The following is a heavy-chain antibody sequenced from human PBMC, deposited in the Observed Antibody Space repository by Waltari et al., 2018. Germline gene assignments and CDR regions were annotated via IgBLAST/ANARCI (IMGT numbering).Heavy chain of an antibody. V-gene: IGHV3-66*01. CDR2: IYSGGST. J-gene: IGHJ4*02. Sequence: EVQLVVSAGGLVQPGGSLRLSCAASGFTVSSNYMSWVRQAPGKGLEWVSVIYSGGSTYYADSVKGRFTISRDNSKNTLYLKMNSLRAEDTAVYYSARDLADVLDYWGQRTLVTVAS. CDR1: GFTVSSNY. CDR3: ARDLADVLDY.